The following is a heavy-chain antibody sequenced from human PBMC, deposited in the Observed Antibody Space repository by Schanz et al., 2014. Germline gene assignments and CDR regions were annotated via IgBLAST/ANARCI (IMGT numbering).Heavy chain of an antibody. CDR3: ARGSPENMIRGELDY. V-gene: IGHV1-18*01. J-gene: IGHJ4*02. CDR2: ISPYNGNT. CDR1: GYTFTSYG. Sequence: QILLVQPGPEVKKPGASVKVSCKASGYTFTSYGISWVRQAPGQGLEWMGWISPYNGNTNYAQKLQGRVTMTADTSTDTAYLELTSLRSEDTAVYYCARGSPENMIRGELDYWGQGTLVTVSS. D-gene: IGHD3-10*01.